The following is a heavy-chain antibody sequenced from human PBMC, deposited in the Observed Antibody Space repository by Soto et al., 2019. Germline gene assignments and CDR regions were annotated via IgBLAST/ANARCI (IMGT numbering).Heavy chain of an antibody. CDR1: GFTFSSYA. J-gene: IGHJ4*02. Sequence: GGSLRLSCAASGFTFSSYAMHWVRQAPGKGLEWVAVISYDGSNKYYADSVKGRFTISRDNSKNTLYLQMNSLRAEDTAVYYCASPFWGGQGTLVTVSS. CDR2: ISYDGSNK. D-gene: IGHD3-16*01. V-gene: IGHV3-30-3*01. CDR3: ASPFW.